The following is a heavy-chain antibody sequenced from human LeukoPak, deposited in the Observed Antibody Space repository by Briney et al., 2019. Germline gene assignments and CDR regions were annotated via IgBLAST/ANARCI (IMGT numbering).Heavy chain of an antibody. D-gene: IGHD2-2*01. Sequence: GGSLRLSCAGSGFSVSNYYMSWVRQAPGKGLEWVSLIRDSGETFYADSVKGRFTISRDNSKNTMYLQMNSLRAEDTAVYYCARPVVPAARDYYYYYMDVWGKGTTVTVSS. J-gene: IGHJ6*03. CDR2: IRDSGET. V-gene: IGHV3-66*02. CDR1: GFSVSNYY. CDR3: ARPVVPAARDYYYYYMDV.